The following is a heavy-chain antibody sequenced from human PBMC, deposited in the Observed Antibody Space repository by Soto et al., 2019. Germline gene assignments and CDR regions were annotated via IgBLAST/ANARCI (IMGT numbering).Heavy chain of an antibody. CDR3: AREVDYGENWFDP. D-gene: IGHD4-17*01. CDR2: IYFSGST. J-gene: IGHJ5*02. CDR1: GVSISSYY. Sequence: SETLSLTCTVSGVSISSYYWSWIRQPPGKGLEWIGYIYFSGSTNYNPSLKSRVTISVDTSKNQFSLKLRSVTAADTAVYYCAREVDYGENWFDPWGQGTLVTVSS. V-gene: IGHV4-59*01.